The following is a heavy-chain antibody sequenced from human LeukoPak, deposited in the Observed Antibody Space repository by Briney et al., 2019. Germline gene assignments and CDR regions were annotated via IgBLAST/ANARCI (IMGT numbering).Heavy chain of an antibody. CDR1: GASIRSSF. D-gene: IGHD6-19*01. V-gene: IGHV4-59*01. J-gene: IGHJ4*02. CDR2: IYYSGTT. CDR3: ARVLSSGWAGFDY. Sequence: SETLSLTCTVSGASIRSSFWNWIRQPPGKGLEWIAHIYYSGTTNYNPSLKSRVTISVDTSKNQFSLKLTSVTAADTAVYYCARVLSSGWAGFDYWGQGALVTVSS.